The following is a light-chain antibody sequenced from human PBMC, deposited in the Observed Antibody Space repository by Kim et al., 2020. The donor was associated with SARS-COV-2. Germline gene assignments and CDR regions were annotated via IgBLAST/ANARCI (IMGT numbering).Light chain of an antibody. CDR2: RDT. Sequence: SVALGQTARITCGGINIGNKNLHLYRQKPAQAPILVIYRDTNRPSGIPERFSGSNSGNTATLTISRAQAGDESDYYCQVWDSSIGVFGGGTQLTVL. J-gene: IGLJ2*01. CDR1: NIGNKN. V-gene: IGLV3-9*01. CDR3: QVWDSSIGV.